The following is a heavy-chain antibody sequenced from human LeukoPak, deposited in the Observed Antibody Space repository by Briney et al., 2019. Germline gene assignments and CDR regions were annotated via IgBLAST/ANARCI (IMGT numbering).Heavy chain of an antibody. CDR2: IYYSGST. D-gene: IGHD2-8*01. V-gene: IGHV4-39*01. CDR1: GGSISSSSYY. J-gene: IGHJ4*02. CDR3: ARPTIDRGKWYYFDY. Sequence: PSETLSLTCTVSGGSISSSSYYWGWIRQPPGKGLEWIGSIYYSGSTYYNPPLKSRVTISVDTSKNQFSLKLSSVTAADTAVYYCARPTIDRGKWYYFDYWGQGTLVTVSS.